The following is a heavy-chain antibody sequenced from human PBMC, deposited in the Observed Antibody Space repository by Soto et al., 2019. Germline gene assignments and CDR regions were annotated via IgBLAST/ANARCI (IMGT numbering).Heavy chain of an antibody. V-gene: IGHV4-59*12. D-gene: IGHD3-9*01. Sequence: TLSRHFTYTCGGINANYCSLIRHPSGKGLDWIGYIYYNGNTNYNPSLDSRVTISVDRSRNQFSLRVASLTAADTAVYYCARVGTGYFEYWGEGALVTVSS. J-gene: IGHJ4*02. CDR3: ARVGTGYFEY. CDR2: IYYNGNT. CDR1: CGGINANY.